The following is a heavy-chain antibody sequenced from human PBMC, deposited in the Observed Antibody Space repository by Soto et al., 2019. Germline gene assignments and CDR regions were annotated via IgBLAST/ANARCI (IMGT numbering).Heavy chain of an antibody. CDR1: GVSLSSCNW. CDR2: IFHDGTA. D-gene: IGHD3-10*01. V-gene: IGHV4-4*02. Sequence: SETLPLTCAVSGVSLSSCNWWTWVRQSPQRGLEYIGEIFHDGTANYYPSFERRVAISVDTSKNQFSLKLTSVTAADTAIYFCARLVYDTRLNYMYFDFWGQGTLVTVSS. J-gene: IGHJ4*02. CDR3: ARLVYDTRLNYMYFDF.